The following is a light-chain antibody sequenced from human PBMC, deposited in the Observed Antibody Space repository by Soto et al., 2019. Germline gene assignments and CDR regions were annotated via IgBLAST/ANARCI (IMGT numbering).Light chain of an antibody. Sequence: QLVLTQPPSVSGAPGQRVTISCTVSGSTFGAGSDVHWYQQVPGTAPKLLISYNTNRPSGVPDRFSGSKSGTSASLAISGLQPEDEADYYCQCYDSSLTVLFGGGTKVTVL. CDR1: GSTFGAGSD. CDR2: YNT. J-gene: IGLJ2*01. CDR3: QCYDSSLTVL. V-gene: IGLV1-40*01.